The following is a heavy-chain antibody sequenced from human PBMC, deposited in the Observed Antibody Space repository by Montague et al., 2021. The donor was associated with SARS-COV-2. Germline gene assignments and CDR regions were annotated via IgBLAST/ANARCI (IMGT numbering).Heavy chain of an antibody. CDR2: IYHSGTT. CDR3: VREKAGGLHNVFDV. V-gene: IGHV4-38-2*02. CDR1: GFSIGSGDY. Sequence: SETLSLTCTVSGFSIGSGDYCGWIRQPPGKGLEWIGSIYHSGTTYYNPSLQSRLTMSIDTSTNQFSLRLTSVTAADTAVFFCVREKAGGLHNVFDVWGQGTTVTVSS. J-gene: IGHJ3*01.